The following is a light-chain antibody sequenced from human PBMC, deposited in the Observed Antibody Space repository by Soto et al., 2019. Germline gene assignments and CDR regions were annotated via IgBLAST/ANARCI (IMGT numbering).Light chain of an antibody. CDR2: LGS. J-gene: IGKJ4*01. Sequence: DIVMTQSPLSLPVTPGEPASISCRSSQSLLHSNGYNYLDWYLQKPGQSPQLLIYLGSNRASGVPDRFSGSGSGTDFTLIISRVEAEDVGVYYCMQALQTPVTFGEGTKVDI. V-gene: IGKV2-28*01. CDR1: QSLLHSNGYNY. CDR3: MQALQTPVT.